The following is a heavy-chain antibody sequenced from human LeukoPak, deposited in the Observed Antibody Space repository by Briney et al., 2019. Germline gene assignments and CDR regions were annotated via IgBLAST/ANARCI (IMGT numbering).Heavy chain of an antibody. D-gene: IGHD6-13*01. V-gene: IGHV1-18*04. J-gene: IGHJ5*02. CDR2: ISAYNGNT. CDR1: GYTFTSYG. Sequence: GASVKVSCKASGYTFTSYGISWVRQAPGQGLEWMGWISAYNGNTNYAQKLQGRVTMTTDTSTSTAYMELRSLRSDDTAVYYCARGGSIQYSSSWYGMYNWFDPWGQGTLVTVSS. CDR3: ARGGSIQYSSSWYGMYNWFDP.